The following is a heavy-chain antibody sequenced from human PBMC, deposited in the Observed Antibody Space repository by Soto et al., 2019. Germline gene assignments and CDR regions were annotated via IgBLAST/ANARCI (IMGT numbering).Heavy chain of an antibody. J-gene: IGHJ4*02. Sequence: QSGGSLRLSCAASGFTFSSYAMSWVRQAPGKGLEWVSAISGSGGSTYYADSVKGRFTISRDNSKNTLYLQMNSLRAEDTAVYYCAKDRKEYNWNPAEDFDYWGQGTLVTVSS. CDR2: ISGSGGST. V-gene: IGHV3-23*01. CDR1: GFTFSSYA. CDR3: AKDRKEYNWNPAEDFDY. D-gene: IGHD1-20*01.